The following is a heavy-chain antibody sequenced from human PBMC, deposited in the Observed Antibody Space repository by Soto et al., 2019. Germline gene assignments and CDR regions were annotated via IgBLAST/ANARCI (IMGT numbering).Heavy chain of an antibody. CDR1: GYTFTSYG. J-gene: IGHJ5*02. V-gene: IGHV1-18*01. Sequence: ASVKVSCKASGYTFTSYGISWVRQAPGQGLEWMGWISAYNGNTNYAQKLQGRVTMTTDTSTSTAYMELRSLRSDDTAVYYCARVRLTYYYDSSGQNWFDPWGQGTLVTV. CDR2: ISAYNGNT. D-gene: IGHD3-22*01. CDR3: ARVRLTYYYDSSGQNWFDP.